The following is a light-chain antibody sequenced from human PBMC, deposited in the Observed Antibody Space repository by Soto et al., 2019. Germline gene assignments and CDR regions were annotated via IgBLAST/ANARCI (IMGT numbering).Light chain of an antibody. Sequence: EIVLTQSPVTLSLSPGEIATLSCRASQSVNSRLAWYQHKPGQAPRLLXSGASSRATGIPDRFSGSGSATDFTLTISRLEPEDFAMYYCQHYGRSPITFGQGTRLEIK. CDR2: GAS. CDR1: QSVNSR. V-gene: IGKV3-20*01. CDR3: QHYGRSPIT. J-gene: IGKJ5*01.